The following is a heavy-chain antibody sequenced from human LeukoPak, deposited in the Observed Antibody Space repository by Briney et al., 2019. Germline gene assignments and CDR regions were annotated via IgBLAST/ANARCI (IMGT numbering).Heavy chain of an antibody. V-gene: IGHV3-9*01. D-gene: IGHD6-6*01. CDR3: ARERSSSSEFDY. CDR2: ISWNSGSI. J-gene: IGHJ4*02. CDR1: GFTFDDYA. Sequence: GGSLRLSCAASGFTFDDYAMHWVRQAPGKGLEWVSGISWNSGSIGYADSVKGRFTISRDNAKNSLYLQMNSLRAEDTAVYYCARERSSSSEFDYWGQGTLVTVSS.